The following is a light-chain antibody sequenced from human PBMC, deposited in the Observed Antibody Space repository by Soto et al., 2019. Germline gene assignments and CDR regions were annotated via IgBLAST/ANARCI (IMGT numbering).Light chain of an antibody. CDR1: QSVLYSSNNKNY. V-gene: IGKV4-1*01. Sequence: DIVMTQSPDSLAVSLGERATIHCKSSQSVLYSSNNKNYLVWYQQKPGQTPRLLIYDASTRATGIPATFSGSGSGTQFTLTIRSLQSEDFAVYYCQQYNNWPATTFGQGTRREIK. J-gene: IGKJ5*01. CDR3: QQYNNWPATT. CDR2: DAS.